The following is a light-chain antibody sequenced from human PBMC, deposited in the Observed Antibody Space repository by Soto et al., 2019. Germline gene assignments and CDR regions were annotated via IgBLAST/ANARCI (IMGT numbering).Light chain of an antibody. CDR2: DAS. CDR3: HQYNNWPPKHT. J-gene: IGKJ2*01. V-gene: IGKV3-15*01. Sequence: EIVMTQSPATLSVSSGERATLSCRASQSISSNLAWYQQKPGQAPRLVIYDASTRATGIPARFSGSRSGTEFTLTISSLQSEDFAVYYCHQYNNWPPKHTFGQGTKLEIK. CDR1: QSISSN.